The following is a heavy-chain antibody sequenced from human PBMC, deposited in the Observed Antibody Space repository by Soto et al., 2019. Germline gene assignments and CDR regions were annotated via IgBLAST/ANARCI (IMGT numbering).Heavy chain of an antibody. J-gene: IGHJ4*02. Sequence: GGSLRLSCAASGFTFDDYAMHWVRQAPGKGLEWVSGISWNSGSIGYADSVRGRFTISRDNSRNTLFLEMSSLRVEDTAIYYCARDDKYDDNGLDYWGQGTLVTVSS. CDR1: GFTFDDYA. CDR3: ARDDKYDDNGLDY. D-gene: IGHD1-1*01. CDR2: ISWNSGSI. V-gene: IGHV3-9*01.